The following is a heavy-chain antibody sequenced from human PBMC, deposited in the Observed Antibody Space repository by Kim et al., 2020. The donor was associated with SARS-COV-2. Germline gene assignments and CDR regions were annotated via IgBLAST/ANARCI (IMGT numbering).Heavy chain of an antibody. V-gene: IGHV3-20*03. D-gene: IGHD2-21*02. CDR3: ARDLGTVVTPGWYFDL. J-gene: IGHJ2*01. Sequence: SVKGRITISRDNAKNSLYLQMNSLRAEDTALYYCARDLGTVVTPGWYFDLWGRGTLVTVSS.